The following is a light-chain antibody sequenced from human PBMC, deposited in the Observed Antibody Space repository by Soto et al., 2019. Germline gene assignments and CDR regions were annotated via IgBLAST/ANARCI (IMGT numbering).Light chain of an antibody. CDR2: EVS. CDR3: SSYTSSSFLP. Sequence: QSALTQPASVSGSPGQSITLSCTGSSSDAGGYNYVSWYQQHPGKAPKLMIYEVSNRPSGVSNRFSGSKSGNTASLTISGLQAEDEADYYCSSYTSSSFLPFGTGTKVTVL. J-gene: IGLJ1*01. V-gene: IGLV2-14*01. CDR1: SSDAGGYNY.